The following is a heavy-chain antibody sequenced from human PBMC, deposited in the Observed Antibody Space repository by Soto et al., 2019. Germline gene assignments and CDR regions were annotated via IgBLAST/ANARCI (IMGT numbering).Heavy chain of an antibody. D-gene: IGHD3-22*01. CDR1: GGSISSSSYY. CDR3: ARTLSSGYYYVGY. J-gene: IGHJ4*02. Sequence: PSETLSLTCTVAGGSISSSSYYWGWIRQPPGKGREWIGSIYYSGSTYYNPSLKSRVTISVDTSKNQFSLKLSSVTAADTAVYYCARTLSSGYYYVGYWGQGTLVTVSS. V-gene: IGHV4-39*01. CDR2: IYYSGST.